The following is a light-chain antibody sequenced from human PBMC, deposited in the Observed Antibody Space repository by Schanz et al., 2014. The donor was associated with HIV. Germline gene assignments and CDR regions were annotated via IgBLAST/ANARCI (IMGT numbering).Light chain of an antibody. Sequence: QSVLTQPPSASGSPGQSVTISCTGTSSDVGAYNYVSWYQQHPGKAPKLMIYEVTKRPSGVPDRFSGSKSGNTASLTVSGLQAEDEADYYCQSYDSSLSGYVVFGGGTKLTVL. CDR3: QSYDSSLSGYVV. V-gene: IGLV2-8*01. CDR1: SSDVGAYNY. J-gene: IGLJ2*01. CDR2: EVT.